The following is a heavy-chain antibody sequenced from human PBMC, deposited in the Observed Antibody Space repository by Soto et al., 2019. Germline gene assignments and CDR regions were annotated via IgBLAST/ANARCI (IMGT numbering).Heavy chain of an antibody. CDR3: ARGDSTDCSNGVCSFFYNHDMDV. J-gene: IGHJ6*02. V-gene: IGHV1-2*04. CDR2: VNPKSGGT. CDR1: GYSFTDYH. Sequence: ASVKVSCKASGYSFTDYHIHWVRQAPGQGLEWLGRVNPKSGGTSTAQKFQGWVTMTTDTSISTASMELTRLTSDDTAIYYCARGDSTDCSNGVCSFFYNHDMDVWG. D-gene: IGHD2-8*01.